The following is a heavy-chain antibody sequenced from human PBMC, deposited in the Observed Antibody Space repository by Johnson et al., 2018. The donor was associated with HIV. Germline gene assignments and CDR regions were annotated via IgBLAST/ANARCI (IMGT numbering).Heavy chain of an antibody. J-gene: IGHJ3*02. D-gene: IGHD2-2*01. CDR1: GFIFSNAW. Sequence: VQLVESGGGLVKPGGSLRLSCAASGFIFSNAWMSWVRQAPGKGLEWVGRLKTKTDGGTTDYATPVKGRFTISRDDSKNTLYLQMNSLRVDDTAMYYCAKADTMAGDAFDIWGQGTMVTVSS. CDR2: LKTKTDGGTT. V-gene: IGHV3-15*01. CDR3: AKADTMAGDAFDI.